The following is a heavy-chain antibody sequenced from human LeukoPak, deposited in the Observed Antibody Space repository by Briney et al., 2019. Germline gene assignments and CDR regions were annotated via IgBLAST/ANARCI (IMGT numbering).Heavy chain of an antibody. D-gene: IGHD2-21*02. CDR2: IYSGGST. V-gene: IGHV3-53*01. J-gene: IGHJ4*02. CDR1: GFTVSRYY. CDR3: ARGDSVVTAAY. Sequence: GGSLRLSCAASGFTVSRYYISWVRQAPGKGLEWVSVIYSGGSTYYADSVKGRFTISRDNSKNTLYLQMNSLRAEDTAMYYCARGDSVVTAAYWGQGTLVTVSS.